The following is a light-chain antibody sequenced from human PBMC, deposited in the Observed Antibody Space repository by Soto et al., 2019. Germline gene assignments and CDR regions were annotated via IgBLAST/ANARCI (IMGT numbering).Light chain of an antibody. CDR3: QQLNSYPPA. J-gene: IGKJ4*01. V-gene: IGKV1-9*01. Sequence: DIQLTQSPSFLSASVGDRVTITCRASQGIASYLAWYQQQPGKAPKLLIYSSSTLQTGVPSRFSGSGSATEFTLTISSLQSEDSATYYCQQLNSYPPAFGGGTQVEIK. CDR1: QGIASY. CDR2: SSS.